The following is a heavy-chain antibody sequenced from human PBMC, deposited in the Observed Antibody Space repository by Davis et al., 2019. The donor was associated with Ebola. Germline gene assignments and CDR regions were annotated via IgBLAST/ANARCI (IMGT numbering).Heavy chain of an antibody. D-gene: IGHD3-10*01. CDR3: ARVGKGVGWFDP. CDR2: IYYSGST. Sequence: PSETLSLTCTVSGGSISSYYWSWIRQPAGKGLEWIGYIYYSGSTNYNPSLKSRVTISVDTSKNQFSLKLSSVTAADTAVYYCARVGKGVGWFDPWGQGTLVTVSS. V-gene: IGHV4-59*01. CDR1: GGSISSYY. J-gene: IGHJ5*02.